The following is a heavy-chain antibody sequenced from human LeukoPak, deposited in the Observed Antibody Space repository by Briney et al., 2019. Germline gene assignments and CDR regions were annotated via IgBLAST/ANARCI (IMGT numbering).Heavy chain of an antibody. D-gene: IGHD5-12*01. Sequence: SETLSLTCSVSGGSVSSGSYYWSWIRQPPGKGLEWIGYVYYSGSAKYNPSLESRVTISVDTSKNQFSLKLSSVTAADTAVHYCARARGYTGYGGAYFDYWGQGTLVTVSS. CDR1: GGSVSSGSYY. V-gene: IGHV4-61*01. CDR3: ARARGYTGYGGAYFDY. CDR2: VYYSGSA. J-gene: IGHJ4*02.